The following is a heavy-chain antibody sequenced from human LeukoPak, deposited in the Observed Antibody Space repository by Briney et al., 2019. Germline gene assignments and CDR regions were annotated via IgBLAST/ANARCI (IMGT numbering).Heavy chain of an antibody. CDR3: ARDFDSSGYQQQKDDWYFDL. CDR1: GFTLSTYN. D-gene: IGHD3-22*01. CDR2: ISSGSSYK. J-gene: IGHJ2*01. V-gene: IGHV3-21*06. Sequence: PGGSLRLSCESSGFTLSTYNMNWVRQSPGKGLEWVASISSGSSYKYWADSVKGRFTISRDNAKNTLYLQMNSLRAEDTAVYYCARDFDSSGYQQQKDDWYFDLWGRGTLVTVSS.